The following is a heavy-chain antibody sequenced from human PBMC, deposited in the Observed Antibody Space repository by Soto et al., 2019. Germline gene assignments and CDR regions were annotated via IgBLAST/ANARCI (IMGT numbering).Heavy chain of an antibody. Sequence: QVQLVESGGGVVQPGRSLRISCAASGFTFSSYGMHWVRQAPGKGLEWVAVISYDGSNKYYADSVKGRFTISRDNSKNTLYLQMNSLRAEDTAVYYCAKERLTRSRAFDIWGQGTMVTVSS. CDR3: AKERLTRSRAFDI. CDR1: GFTFSSYG. D-gene: IGHD1-1*01. V-gene: IGHV3-30*18. CDR2: ISYDGSNK. J-gene: IGHJ3*02.